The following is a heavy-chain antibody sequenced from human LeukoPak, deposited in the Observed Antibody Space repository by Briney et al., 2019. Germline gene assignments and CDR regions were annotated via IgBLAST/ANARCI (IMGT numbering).Heavy chain of an antibody. J-gene: IGHJ4*02. CDR1: GFTFSNAW. CDR2: IKSKTDGGTT. Sequence: GGSLRLSCAASGFTFSNAWMSWVRQAPGKGLEWVGRIKSKTDGGTTDYAAPVKGRFTISRDDSKNTLYLQMNSLKTEDTAVYYCTTDGGNWAYYFDYWGQGTLVTVSS. V-gene: IGHV3-15*01. D-gene: IGHD4-23*01. CDR3: TTDGGNWAYYFDY.